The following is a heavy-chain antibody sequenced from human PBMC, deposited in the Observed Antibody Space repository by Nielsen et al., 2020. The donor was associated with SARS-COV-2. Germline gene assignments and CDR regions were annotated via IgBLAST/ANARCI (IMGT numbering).Heavy chain of an antibody. Sequence: VKVSCKASGGTFRSYAISWVRQAPGQGLEWMGRIIPILGIANYAQKFQGRVTITADKSTSTAYMELSSLRSEDTAVYYCAREANGYVWGSYRYRPLDYWGQGTLVTVSS. CDR3: AREANGYVWGSYRYRPLDY. J-gene: IGHJ4*02. CDR2: IIPILGIA. V-gene: IGHV1-69*10. CDR1: GGTFRSYA. D-gene: IGHD3-16*02.